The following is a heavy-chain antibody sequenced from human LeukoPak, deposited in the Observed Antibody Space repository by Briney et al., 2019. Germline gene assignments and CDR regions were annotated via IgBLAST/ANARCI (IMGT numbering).Heavy chain of an antibody. D-gene: IGHD6-19*01. V-gene: IGHV1-8*01. J-gene: IGHJ4*02. CDR3: ARVSSGWYHFDY. CDR2: MNPNSGNT. CDR1: GYTFTSYD. Sequence: ASVTVSCKASGYTFTSYDINWVRQATGQGLEWMGWMNPNSGNTGYAQKFQGRVTMTRNTSISTAYMELSSLRSEDTAVYYCARVSSGWYHFDYWGQGTLVTVSS.